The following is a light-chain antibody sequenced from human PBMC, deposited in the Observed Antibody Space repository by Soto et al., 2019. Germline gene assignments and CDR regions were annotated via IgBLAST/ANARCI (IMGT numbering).Light chain of an antibody. CDR3: QSYDSSLRAYV. Sequence: QPVLTQPPSVSGAPGQRVTISCTGSSSNIGAGYDVHWYQHLPGTAPKLLIYANTNRPSGVPDRFSGSKSGTSASLAITGLQAEDEADYYCQSYDSSLRAYVFGTGTKLTVL. V-gene: IGLV1-40*01. CDR2: ANT. J-gene: IGLJ1*01. CDR1: SSNIGAGYD.